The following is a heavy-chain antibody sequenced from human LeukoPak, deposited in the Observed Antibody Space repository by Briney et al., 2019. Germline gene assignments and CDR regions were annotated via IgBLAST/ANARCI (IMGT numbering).Heavy chain of an antibody. V-gene: IGHV1-2*02. D-gene: IGHD6-13*01. Sequence: ASVKVSCKASGYTFTGYYMHWVRQAPGQGLEWMGWINPKNAGTNYAQKFQGRVTMTRDTSTGTAYMELSRLRFDDTAVYYCARTLYIAAAPGGFDYWGQGTLVAVSS. J-gene: IGHJ4*02. CDR3: ARTLYIAAAPGGFDY. CDR1: GYTFTGYY. CDR2: INPKNAGT.